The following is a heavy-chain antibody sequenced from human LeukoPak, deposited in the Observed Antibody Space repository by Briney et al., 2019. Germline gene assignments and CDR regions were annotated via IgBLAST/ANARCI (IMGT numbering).Heavy chain of an antibody. CDR2: INYSGST. Sequence: PSETLSLTCAVYGGSFSGYYWNWIRQPPGKGLEWVGEINYSGSTNYNPSLKSRVTISLDTSKNQFSLKLTSVTAADTAVYYCARGRGYSGYAPTDYWGQGTLVTVSS. J-gene: IGHJ4*02. D-gene: IGHD5-12*01. CDR1: GGSFSGYY. CDR3: ARGRGYSGYAPTDY. V-gene: IGHV4-34*01.